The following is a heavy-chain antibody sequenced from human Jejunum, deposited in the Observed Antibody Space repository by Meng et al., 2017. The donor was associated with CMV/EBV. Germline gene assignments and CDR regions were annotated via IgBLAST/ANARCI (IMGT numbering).Heavy chain of an antibody. Sequence: CKPSGYSFTASYFHWVRQAPGQGLDWVGRINVNTGVTNFRQRFLGRATMTADASNNTVYMELKKLTSDDTALYYCARNRGAWFFDLWGRGTLVTVSS. CDR3: ARNRGAWFFDL. CDR2: INVNTGVT. CDR1: GYSFTASY. D-gene: IGHD2/OR15-2a*01. J-gene: IGHJ2*01. V-gene: IGHV1-2*06.